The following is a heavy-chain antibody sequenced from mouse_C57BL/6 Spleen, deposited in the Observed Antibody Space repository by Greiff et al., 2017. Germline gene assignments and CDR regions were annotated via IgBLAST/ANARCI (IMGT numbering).Heavy chain of an antibody. CDR2: IYPGDGDT. V-gene: IGHV1-80*01. D-gene: IGHD1-1*01. CDR1: GYAFSSYW. CDR3: AREEITTVVAPWVDY. J-gene: IGHJ4*01. Sequence: QVQLKESGAELVKPGASVKISCKASGYAFSSYWMNWVKQRPGKGLEWIGQIYPGDGDTNYNGKFKGKATLTADKSSSTAYMQLSSLTSEDSAVYFCAREEITTVVAPWVDYWGQGTSVTVSS.